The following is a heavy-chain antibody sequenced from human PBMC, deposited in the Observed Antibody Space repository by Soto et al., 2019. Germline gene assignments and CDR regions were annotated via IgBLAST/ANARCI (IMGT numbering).Heavy chain of an antibody. CDR3: ARDGSGSYHYYYCGMDV. CDR2: IIPIFGTA. CDR1: GGTFSSYA. V-gene: IGHV1-69*12. J-gene: IGHJ6*02. D-gene: IGHD3-10*01. Sequence: QVQLVQSGAEVKKPGSSVKVSCKASGGTFSSYAISWVRQAPGQGLEWMGGIIPIFGTANYAQKFQGRVTITADEYTSTAYMELSSLRSEDTAVYYCARDGSGSYHYYYCGMDVWGQVTTVTVSS.